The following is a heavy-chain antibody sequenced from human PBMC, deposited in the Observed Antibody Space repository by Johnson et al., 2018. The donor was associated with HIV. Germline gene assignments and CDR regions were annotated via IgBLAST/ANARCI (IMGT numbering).Heavy chain of an antibody. CDR3: ARGATIHPGTFDI. CDR1: GFTVSSNY. Sequence: EVQLVESGGGLVQPGGSLRLSCAASGFTVSSNYMTWVRQAPGKGLAWVAKIKQDGSERYYVDAVKGRLTISSDNAENSLSLQMSTLRADDTAVYYCARGATIHPGTFDIWGQGTMVTVSS. D-gene: IGHD5-12*01. V-gene: IGHV3-7*05. J-gene: IGHJ3*02. CDR2: IKQDGSER.